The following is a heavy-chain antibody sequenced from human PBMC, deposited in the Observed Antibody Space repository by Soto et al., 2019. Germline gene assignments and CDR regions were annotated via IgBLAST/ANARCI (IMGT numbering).Heavy chain of an antibody. CDR3: AGPWELLPYGGTYYFDY. V-gene: IGHV3-23*01. CDR2: ISGSGGST. J-gene: IGHJ4*02. Sequence: GGSLRLSCAASGFTFSSYAMSWVRQAPGKGLEWVSAISGSGGSTYYADSVKGRFTISRDNSKNTLYLQMNSLRAEDTAVYYCAGPWELLPYGGTYYFDYWGQGTLVTVSS. D-gene: IGHD1-26*01. CDR1: GFTFSSYA.